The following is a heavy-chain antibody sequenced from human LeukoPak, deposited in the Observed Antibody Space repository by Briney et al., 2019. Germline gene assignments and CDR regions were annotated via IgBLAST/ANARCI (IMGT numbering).Heavy chain of an antibody. D-gene: IGHD3-3*01. Sequence: GGSLRLSCAASGFTFSSYWMSWVRQAPGKGLEWVANIKQDGSEKYYVDSVKGRFTISRDNAKNSLYQQMNSLRTEDTAVYYCAREHRVAGHDYWGQGTLVTVSS. J-gene: IGHJ4*02. V-gene: IGHV3-7*01. CDR2: IKQDGSEK. CDR3: AREHRVAGHDY. CDR1: GFTFSSYW.